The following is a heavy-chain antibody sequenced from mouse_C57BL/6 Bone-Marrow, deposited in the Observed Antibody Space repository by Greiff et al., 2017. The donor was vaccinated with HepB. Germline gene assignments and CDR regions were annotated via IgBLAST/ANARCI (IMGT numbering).Heavy chain of an antibody. V-gene: IGHV1-26*01. CDR1: GYTFTDYY. CDR2: INPNNGGT. D-gene: IGHD2-14*01. Sequence: VQLKQSGPELVKPGASVKISCKASGYTFTDYYMNWVKQSHGKSLEWIGDINPNNGGTSYNQKFKGKATLTVDKSSSTAYMELRSLTSEDSAVYYCASEAPYRDAMDYWGQGTSVTVSS. J-gene: IGHJ4*01. CDR3: ASEAPYRDAMDY.